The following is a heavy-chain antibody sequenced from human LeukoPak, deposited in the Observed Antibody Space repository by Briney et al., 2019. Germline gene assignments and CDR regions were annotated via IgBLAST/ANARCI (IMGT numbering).Heavy chain of an antibody. Sequence: ASVKVPCKASGYTFTSYDINWVRQATGQGLEWMGWMNPNSGNTGYAQKFQGRVTMTRNTSISTAYMELSSLRSEDTAVYYCARHGDYVTGVDYWGQGTLVTVSS. D-gene: IGHD4-17*01. J-gene: IGHJ4*02. CDR3: ARHGDYVTGVDY. CDR1: GYTFTSYD. CDR2: MNPNSGNT. V-gene: IGHV1-8*01.